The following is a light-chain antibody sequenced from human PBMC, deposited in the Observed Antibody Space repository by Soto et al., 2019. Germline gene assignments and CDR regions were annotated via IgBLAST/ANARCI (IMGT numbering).Light chain of an antibody. V-gene: IGKV3-15*01. Sequence: EIQMTQSPSTLSASPGDRATLSCRASPSVSSNLAWYQQKPGQAPRLLIYGASTRATGIPARFSGSGSGTEFDLTISSLQPEDFAVYSCQQYRSYSRTFGQGTKVDIK. CDR3: QQYRSYSRT. CDR1: PSVSSN. J-gene: IGKJ1*01. CDR2: GAS.